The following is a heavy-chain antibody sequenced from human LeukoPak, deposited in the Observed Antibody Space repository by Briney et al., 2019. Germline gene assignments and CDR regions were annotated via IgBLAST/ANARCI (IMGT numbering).Heavy chain of an antibody. CDR1: GGSFNGYY. J-gene: IGHJ4*02. CDR2: IYYSGST. V-gene: IGHV4-34*09. CDR3: ARGHYYDSSGIDY. D-gene: IGHD3-22*01. Sequence: SETLSLTCAVYGGSFNGYYWSWIRQPPGKGLEWIGYIYYSGSTYYNPSLKSRVTISVDTSKNQFSLKLSSVTAADTAVYYCARGHYYDSSGIDYWGQGTLVTVSS.